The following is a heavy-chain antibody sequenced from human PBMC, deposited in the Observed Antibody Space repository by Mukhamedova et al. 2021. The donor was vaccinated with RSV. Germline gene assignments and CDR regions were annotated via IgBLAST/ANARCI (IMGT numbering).Heavy chain of an antibody. CDR3: VTLDAPGWFDP. CDR2: ISYNGGST. Sequence: SSYAMHWVRQAPGKGLEYVSAISYNGGSTYYADSVRGRFTISRDNSKNTLYLQMSSLRAEDKAVYYCVTLDAPGWFDPWGQGTLV. J-gene: IGHJ5*02. V-gene: IGHV3-64D*06. CDR1: SSYA.